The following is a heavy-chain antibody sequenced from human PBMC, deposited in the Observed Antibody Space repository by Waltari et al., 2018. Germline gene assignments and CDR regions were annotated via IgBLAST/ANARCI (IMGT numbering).Heavy chain of an antibody. V-gene: IGHV4-39*07. D-gene: IGHD3-3*01. CDR1: GFPISRSNYY. CDR2: ISESGST. Sequence: QQHLQESGPGLVKPSETLSLTCTGSGFPISRSNYYWGWIRQPPGKGREWIGQISESGSTSYNPSLKSRVTISVDTSRNQISLNLYSVTAADAAVYYCARRENYNFWRDSFDVWGQGTVVTVSS. J-gene: IGHJ3*01. CDR3: ARRENYNFWRDSFDV.